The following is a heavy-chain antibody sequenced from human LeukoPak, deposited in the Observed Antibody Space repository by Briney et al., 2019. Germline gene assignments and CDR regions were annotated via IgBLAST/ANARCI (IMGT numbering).Heavy chain of an antibody. Sequence: PSETLSLTCTVSGGSISSYYWSWIRQPPGKGLEWIGYIYYSGSTNYNPSLKSRVTISVDTSKNQFSLKLSSVTAADTAVYYCARDVEIAAAGKGNNWFDPWGQGTLVTVSS. CDR1: GGSISSYY. J-gene: IGHJ5*02. V-gene: IGHV4-59*12. CDR2: IYYSGST. CDR3: ARDVEIAAAGKGNNWFDP. D-gene: IGHD6-13*01.